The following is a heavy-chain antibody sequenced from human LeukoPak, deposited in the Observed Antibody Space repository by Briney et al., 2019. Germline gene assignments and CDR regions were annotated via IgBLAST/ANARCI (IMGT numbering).Heavy chain of an antibody. CDR1: GYTFTSYG. Sequence: GASVKVSCKASGYTFTSYGISWVRQAPGQGLDWMGWISAYNGNTNYAQKLQGRVTMTTDTSTSTAYMELRSLRSDDTAVYYCARPVWFGELTPMDVWGQGTTVTVSS. D-gene: IGHD3-10*01. V-gene: IGHV1-18*01. CDR3: ARPVWFGELTPMDV. J-gene: IGHJ6*02. CDR2: ISAYNGNT.